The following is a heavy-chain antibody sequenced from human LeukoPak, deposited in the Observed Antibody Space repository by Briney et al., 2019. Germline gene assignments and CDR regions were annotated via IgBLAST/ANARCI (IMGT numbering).Heavy chain of an antibody. CDR3: VRDYQFIQEV. D-gene: IGHD2-2*01. Sequence: GGSLRLSCVASGFTFSNYWMLWVRQAPGRGLMWVSLISTDGKSTRYAESVKGRFTISRDNAKNALYLQMDILRVEDTALYFCVRDYQFIQEVWGQGTTVTVSS. V-gene: IGHV3-74*01. CDR2: ISTDGKST. J-gene: IGHJ6*02. CDR1: GFTFSNYW.